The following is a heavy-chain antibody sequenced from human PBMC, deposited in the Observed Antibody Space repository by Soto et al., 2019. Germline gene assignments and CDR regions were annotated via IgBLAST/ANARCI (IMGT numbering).Heavy chain of an antibody. CDR1: GAALNSGNYY. CDR3: ARLRSATNCYKWFDF. V-gene: IGHV4-31*03. Sequence: PSETLSLTCSVSGAALNSGNYYWSWIRQVPGKGLEWIGHIYVTGAVDYNPSLRDRITISQDTSERQFSLNLRLVTAADTAVYYCARLRSATNCYKWFDFCCQVTRVAVTS. CDR2: IYVTGAV. J-gene: IGHJ5*01. D-gene: IGHD2-15*01.